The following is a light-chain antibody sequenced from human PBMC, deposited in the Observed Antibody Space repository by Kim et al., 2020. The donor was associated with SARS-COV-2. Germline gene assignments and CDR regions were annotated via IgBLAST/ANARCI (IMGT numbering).Light chain of an antibody. Sequence: SPGVRASFPVRATQMVGSFLAWYQQKPGKAPSLLIYDVSNRATGIPAMFSGSGSGTVFPLTISILEPEDFAVYYCQHLSSWPLTFGGGTKLEI. CDR2: DVS. V-gene: IGKV3-11*01. CDR3: QHLSSWPLT. CDR1: QMVGSF. J-gene: IGKJ4*01.